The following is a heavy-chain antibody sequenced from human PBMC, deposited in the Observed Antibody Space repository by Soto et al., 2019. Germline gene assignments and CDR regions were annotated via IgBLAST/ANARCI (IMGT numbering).Heavy chain of an antibody. D-gene: IGHD2-2*01. CDR1: GFTFSSYW. V-gene: IGHV3-74*01. CDR3: ASVPAAAAALDY. Sequence: EVQLVESGGGLVQPGGSLRLSCAASGFTFSSYWMHWVRQAPGKGLVWVSRINSDGSSTSYADSVKGRFTISRDNAKNTLYLQMNSLRAEDTAVYYCASVPAAAAALDYWGQGTLVNVSS. J-gene: IGHJ4*02. CDR2: INSDGSST.